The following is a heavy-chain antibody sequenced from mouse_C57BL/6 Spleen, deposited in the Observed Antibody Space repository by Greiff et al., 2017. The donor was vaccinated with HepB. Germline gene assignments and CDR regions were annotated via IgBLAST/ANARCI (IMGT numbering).Heavy chain of an antibody. CDR1: GFTFSSYA. CDR2: ISDGGSYT. CDR3: ARALGDVGYFDY. J-gene: IGHJ2*01. Sequence: EVNVVESGGGLVKPGGSLKLSCAASGFTFSSYAMSWVRQTPEKRLEWVATISDGGSYTYYPDNVKGRFTISRDNAKNNLYLQMSHLKSEDTAMYYCARALGDVGYFDYWGQGTTLTVSS. V-gene: IGHV5-4*03. D-gene: IGHD3-1*01.